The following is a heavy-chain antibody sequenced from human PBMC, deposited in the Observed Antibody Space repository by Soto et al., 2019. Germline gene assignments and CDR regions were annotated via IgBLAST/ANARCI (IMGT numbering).Heavy chain of an antibody. Sequence: QVQLQQWGTGLLKPSETLTLTCAVYGGSFSGYYWSWIRQPPGKGVEWIGEINHSGSTNYNPSLKSRVTISVDTSKNQFSLQLSSVTAADTAVYYCSRGPRDIVLMVYATSRRSFDYWGQGTLVTVSS. CDR3: SRGPRDIVLMVYATSRRSFDY. CDR2: INHSGST. CDR1: GGSFSGYY. D-gene: IGHD2-8*01. J-gene: IGHJ4*02. V-gene: IGHV4-34*01.